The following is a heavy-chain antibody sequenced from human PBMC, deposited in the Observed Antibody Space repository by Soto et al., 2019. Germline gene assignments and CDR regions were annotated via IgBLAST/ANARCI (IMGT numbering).Heavy chain of an antibody. CDR1: GFSLSSYA. V-gene: IGHV3-30*18. D-gene: IGHD2-15*01. CDR3: AKDRRDGDFMHILVVDF. Sequence: PGGSLRLSCATSGFSLSSYAMHWVRQAPGKGLEWVALMSYDETKKYYADSVKGRFTIPRDTSKNTLFLQMNNLRVEDTAVYYCAKDRRDGDFMHILVVDFWGQGALVTVSS. J-gene: IGHJ4*02. CDR2: MSYDETKK.